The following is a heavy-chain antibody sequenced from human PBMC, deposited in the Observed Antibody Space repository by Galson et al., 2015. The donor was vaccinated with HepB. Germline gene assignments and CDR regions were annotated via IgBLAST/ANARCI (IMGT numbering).Heavy chain of an antibody. CDR3: AKGGPGRIGRMINRSLGFDP. V-gene: IGHV3-30*18. CDR2: ISYAGSFR. CDR1: GFSFSNYA. J-gene: IGHJ5*02. D-gene: IGHD3-22*01. Sequence: SLRLSCASSGFSFSNYAIHWVRQAPGKGLEWMAVISYAGSFRYYSDSVKGRFTVSRDPSRSILYLQMNSLRVDDTAVYYCAKGGPGRIGRMINRSLGFDPGGQGTRVIVTS.